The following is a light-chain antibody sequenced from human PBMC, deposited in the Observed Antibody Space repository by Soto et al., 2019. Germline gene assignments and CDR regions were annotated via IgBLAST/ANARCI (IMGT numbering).Light chain of an antibody. CDR3: SSYTSGTTRYV. Sequence: QSVLTQPASVSGSPGQSVTISRTGTSSDFGGYNYVSWYQQNAGKAPKLTIYDVSNRPSGVSDRFSGPKSGNTASLTISGLQAEDEADYYCSSYTSGTTRYVCGTGTKVTVL. CDR2: DVS. V-gene: IGLV2-14*03. CDR1: SSDFGGYNY. J-gene: IGLJ1*01.